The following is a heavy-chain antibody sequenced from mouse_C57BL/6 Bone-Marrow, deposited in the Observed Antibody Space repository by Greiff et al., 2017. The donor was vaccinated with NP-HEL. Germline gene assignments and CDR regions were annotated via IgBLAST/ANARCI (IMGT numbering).Heavy chain of an antibody. CDR1: GFTFSDYG. CDR2: ISSGSSTI. CDR3: ARRDGYGYAMDY. J-gene: IGHJ4*01. D-gene: IGHD2-3*01. V-gene: IGHV5-17*01. Sequence: EVKLVESGGGLVKPGGSLKLSCAASGFTFSDYGMHWVRQAPEKGLEWVAYISSGSSTIYYADTVKGRFTISRDNAKNTLFLQMTSLRSEDTAMYYCARRDGYGYAMDYWGQGTSVTVSS.